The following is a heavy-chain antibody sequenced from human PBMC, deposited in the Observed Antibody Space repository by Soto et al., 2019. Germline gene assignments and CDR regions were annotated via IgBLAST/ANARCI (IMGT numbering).Heavy chain of an antibody. V-gene: IGHV4-34*01. CDR3: ACGGFGELLSSWFDP. Sequence: SETLSLTCAVYGGSFSGYYWSWIRQPPGKGLEWIGEINHSGSTNYNPSFKSRVTISVDTSKNQFSLKLSSVTAADTAVYYCACGGFGELLSSWFDPWGQGTLVTVSS. CDR2: INHSGST. D-gene: IGHD3-10*01. CDR1: GGSFSGYY. J-gene: IGHJ5*02.